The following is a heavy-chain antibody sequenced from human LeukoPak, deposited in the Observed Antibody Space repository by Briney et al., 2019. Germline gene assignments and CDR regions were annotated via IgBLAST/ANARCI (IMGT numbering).Heavy chain of an antibody. CDR1: GYTFRSYA. CDR3: ARVIYYHFIGSARGSDYYMDV. V-gene: IGHV7-4-1*02. J-gene: IGHJ6*03. D-gene: IGHD3-3*01. CDR2: INTNTGNP. Sequence: GASVKVSCKASGYTFRSYAMNWVRQAPGQGLEWMGWINTNTGNPTYAQGFTGRFVFSLDTSVSTAYLQISSLKAEDTAVYYCARVIYYHFIGSARGSDYYMDVWGKGTTVTVSS.